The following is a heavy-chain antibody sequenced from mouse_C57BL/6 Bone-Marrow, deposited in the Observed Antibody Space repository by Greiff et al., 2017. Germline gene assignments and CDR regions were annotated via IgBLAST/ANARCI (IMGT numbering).Heavy chain of an antibody. V-gene: IGHV1-55*01. J-gene: IGHJ2*01. Sequence: VQLQQPGAELVKPGASVKMSCKASGYTFTSYWITWVKQRPGQGLEWIGDIYPTSGRTNHNEKFKSKAILTVDTSSNPAYMQLSSLTSEDSAVFYCARSGPLGRSFDYWGQGTTLTVSS. CDR2: IYPTSGRT. CDR1: GYTFTSYW. CDR3: ARSGPLGRSFDY. D-gene: IGHD4-1*01.